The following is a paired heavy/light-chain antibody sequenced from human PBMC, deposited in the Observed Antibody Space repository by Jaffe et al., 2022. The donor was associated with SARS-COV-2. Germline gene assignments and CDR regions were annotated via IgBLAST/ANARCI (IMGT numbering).Light chain of an antibody. CDR1: QSVAIY. V-gene: IGKV3-11*01. CDR3: QQRGNWPPIT. CDR2: DAS. J-gene: IGKJ5*01. Sequence: EIVLTQSPATLSLSPGERVTLSCRASQSVAIYLDWYQQKPGQAPRLLIYDASNRATGIPARFSGSGSGTDFTLTISSLEPEDFAVYYCQQRGNWPPITFGQGTRLEIK.
Heavy chain of an antibody. D-gene: IGHD3-22*01. CDR1: GYTFTSYG. Sequence: QVQLVQSGAEVKKPGASVKVSCKASGYTFTSYGLHWVRQAPGQRLEWMGWINAGNGHGKFSQKFQGRVTITRDTSATTAYMELSRLRSEDTAVYYCARVNSSGFYDTVDYWGRGTLITVSS. J-gene: IGHJ4*02. CDR3: ARVNSSGFYDTVDY. V-gene: IGHV1-3*01. CDR2: INAGNGHG.